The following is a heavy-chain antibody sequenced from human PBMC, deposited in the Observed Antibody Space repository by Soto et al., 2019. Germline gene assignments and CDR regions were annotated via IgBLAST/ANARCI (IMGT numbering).Heavy chain of an antibody. CDR1: GYTFTSYG. CDR3: ARDLGDSSGYYSTNWFDP. Sequence: ASVKVSCKASGYTFTSYGISWVRQAPGQGLEWMGWISAYNGNTNYAQKLQGRVTMTTDTSTSTAYMELRSLRPDDTAVYYCARDLGDSSGYYSTNWFDPWGQGTLVTV. D-gene: IGHD3-22*01. CDR2: ISAYNGNT. J-gene: IGHJ5*02. V-gene: IGHV1-18*01.